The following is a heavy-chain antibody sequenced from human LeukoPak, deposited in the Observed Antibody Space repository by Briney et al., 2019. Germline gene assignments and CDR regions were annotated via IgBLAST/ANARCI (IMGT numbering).Heavy chain of an antibody. CDR2: IYYSGST. D-gene: IGHD4-11*01. CDR3: ARRLPYYYYYMDV. CDR1: GGSISSYY. V-gene: IGHV4-59*01. Sequence: SETLSLTCTVSGGSISSYYWSWIRQPPGKGLEWIGYIYYSGSTNYNPSPKSRVTISVDTSKNQFSLKLSSVTAADTAVYYCARRLPYYYYYMDVWGKGTTVTVSS. J-gene: IGHJ6*03.